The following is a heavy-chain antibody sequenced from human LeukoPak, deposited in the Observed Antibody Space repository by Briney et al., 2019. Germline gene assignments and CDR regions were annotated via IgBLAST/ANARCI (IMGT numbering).Heavy chain of an antibody. D-gene: IGHD1-26*01. J-gene: IGHJ4*02. CDR1: GFTFTSYV. CDR3: AKGQGGRYYFDD. V-gene: IGHV3-23*01. CDR2: ISGSGGDS. Sequence: VGSLRLSCEASGFTFTSYVLNWGRQDPGQGQERVSGISGSGGDSYYAESVKGRFTISRDNAKNTLNLQMISLAADDTAVYYCAKGQGGRYYFDDWGQGTLVTVSS.